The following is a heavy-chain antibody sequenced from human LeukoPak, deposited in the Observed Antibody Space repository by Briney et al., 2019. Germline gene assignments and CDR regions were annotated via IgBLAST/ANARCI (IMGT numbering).Heavy chain of an antibody. CDR2: IYYSRST. CDR1: GGSISSGGYY. V-gene: IGHV4-31*03. Sequence: PSQTLSLTCTVSGGSISSGGYYWSWIRQHPGKGLEYIGYIYYSRSTYYNPSLKSRVTISADKSKNQFSLKLSSVTAADTAVYYCVSSTVTGAPWGQGTLVTVSS. CDR3: VSSTVTGAP. J-gene: IGHJ5*02. D-gene: IGHD4-17*01.